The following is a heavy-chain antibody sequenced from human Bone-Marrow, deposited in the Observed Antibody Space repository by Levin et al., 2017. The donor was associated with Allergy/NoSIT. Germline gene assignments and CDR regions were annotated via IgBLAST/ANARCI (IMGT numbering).Heavy chain of an antibody. V-gene: IGHV4-31*03. Sequence: LRLSCTVSGGSISSDSYYWTWIRQDPGRGLEWIGYIFHTGSVYYNPSLTSRLTISVDTSKNQFSLTLNSITAADTAVYYCARQVVRGAFYGLDVWGQGTTVTVSS. J-gene: IGHJ6*02. CDR1: GGSISSDSYY. CDR2: IFHTGSV. CDR3: ARQVVRGAFYGLDV. D-gene: IGHD3-10*01.